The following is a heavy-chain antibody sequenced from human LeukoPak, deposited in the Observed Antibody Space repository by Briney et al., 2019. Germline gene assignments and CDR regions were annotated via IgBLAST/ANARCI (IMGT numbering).Heavy chain of an antibody. CDR3: ARGDYGDYGDFYYYGLDV. Sequence: SETLSLTCTISGGSISTYSWNWIRQPPGKGLEWIGYNYFSGTTNYNPALKSRVTISVDRSKNQFSLKLNSVTAADTAVYYCARGDYGDYGDFYYYGLDVWGQGTTVTVSS. CDR2: NYFSGTT. D-gene: IGHD4-17*01. CDR1: GGSISTYS. V-gene: IGHV4-59*01. J-gene: IGHJ6*02.